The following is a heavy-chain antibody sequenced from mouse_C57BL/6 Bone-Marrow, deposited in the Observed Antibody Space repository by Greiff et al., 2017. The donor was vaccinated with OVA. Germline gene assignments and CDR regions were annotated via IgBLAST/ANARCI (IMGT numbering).Heavy chain of an antibody. CDR1: GYTFTSYW. CDR3: ARLGNWVWFAY. V-gene: IGHV1-64*01. CDR2: IHPNSGST. Sequence: QVQLQQPGAELVKPGASVKLSCKASGYTFTSYWMHWVKQRPGQGLEWIGMIHPNSGSTNYNEKFKSKATLTVDGSSSTAYMQLSSLTSEDSAVYYVARLGNWVWFAYWGQGTLVTVSA. D-gene: IGHD4-1*01. J-gene: IGHJ3*01.